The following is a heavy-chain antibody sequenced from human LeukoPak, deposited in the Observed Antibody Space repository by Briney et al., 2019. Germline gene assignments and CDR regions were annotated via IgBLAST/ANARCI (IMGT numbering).Heavy chain of an antibody. Sequence: PSQTLSLTCTVSGGSISSGSYYWSWFRQPAGKGLEWFGRIYTSGSTNYNPSLKSRVTISVDTSKNQFSLKLSSVTAADTAVYYCAREGDYYGSGSYYTPFDYWGQGTLVTVSS. CDR3: AREGDYYGSGSYYTPFDY. J-gene: IGHJ4*02. V-gene: IGHV4-61*02. D-gene: IGHD3-10*01. CDR1: GGSISSGSYY. CDR2: IYTSGST.